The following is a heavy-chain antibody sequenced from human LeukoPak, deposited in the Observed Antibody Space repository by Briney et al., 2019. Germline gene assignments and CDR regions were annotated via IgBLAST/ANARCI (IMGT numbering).Heavy chain of an antibody. CDR2: IIPIFGTA. Sequence: SVKVSCKASGGTFSSYAISWVRQAPGQGLEWMSAIIPIFGTANYAQKFQGRVTITADDSKSTAYMQLSSLRSEDTAVYYCARETITYYYDSGRFAFDIWGQGTMVTVSS. V-gene: IGHV1-69*01. CDR3: ARETITYYYDSGRFAFDI. CDR1: GGTFSSYA. J-gene: IGHJ3*02. D-gene: IGHD3-22*01.